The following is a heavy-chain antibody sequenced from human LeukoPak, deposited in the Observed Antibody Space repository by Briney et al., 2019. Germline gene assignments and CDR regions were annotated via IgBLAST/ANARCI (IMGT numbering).Heavy chain of an antibody. D-gene: IGHD6-6*01. V-gene: IGHV1-8*01. J-gene: IGHJ5*02. CDR3: ARAAWEYSSSFDP. Sequence: ASVKVSCKASGYTFTSYDIDWVRQATGQGLEWMGWMNPNSGNTGYAQKFQGRVTMTRNTSISTAYMELSSLRSEDTAVYYCARAAWEYSSSFDPWGQGTLVTVSS. CDR1: GYTFTSYD. CDR2: MNPNSGNT.